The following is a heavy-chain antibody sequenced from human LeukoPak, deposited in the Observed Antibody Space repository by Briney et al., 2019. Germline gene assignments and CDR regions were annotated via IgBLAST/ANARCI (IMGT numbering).Heavy chain of an antibody. CDR1: GFTFSRYP. Sequence: GGSLRLSCSASGFTFSRYPMHWVRQAPGKGPEYVSAISDNGGSTYYADSVKGRFTISRDNSKNTLYLQMSSLRTEDTAIYYCVKAQYDFWSGLDYWGQGTLVTVSS. J-gene: IGHJ4*02. V-gene: IGHV3-64D*09. D-gene: IGHD3-3*01. CDR2: ISDNGGST. CDR3: VKAQYDFWSGLDY.